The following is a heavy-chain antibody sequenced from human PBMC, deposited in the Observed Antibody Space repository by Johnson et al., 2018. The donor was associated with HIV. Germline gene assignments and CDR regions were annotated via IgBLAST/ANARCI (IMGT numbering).Heavy chain of an antibody. CDR3: ATISVIPSRVNDAFDI. J-gene: IGHJ3*02. V-gene: IGHV3-30*03. CDR1: AFTFSNYA. D-gene: IGHD3-16*02. Sequence: QVQLVESGGGVVQPGRSLRLACAASAFTFSNYAMHWVRQAPGKGLEWVAVISYDGSNKYYADSVKGRFTISRDNSKNTLYLQMNSLRAEDTAVYYCATISVIPSRVNDAFDIWGQGTMVTVSS. CDR2: ISYDGSNK.